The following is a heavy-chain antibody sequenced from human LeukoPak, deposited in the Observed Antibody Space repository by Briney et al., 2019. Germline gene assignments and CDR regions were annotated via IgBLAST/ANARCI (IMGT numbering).Heavy chain of an antibody. D-gene: IGHD2-2*01. Sequence: GESLKISCRGSGYSFTTYWIGWVRQMPGKGLDWIGIIYPVVSDTRYTPSFQGQVTFSADKSINTAYLQWSSLKASDTAMYYCARRQGCSSNSCPPDYWGQGTLVTVSP. CDR1: GYSFTTYW. V-gene: IGHV5-51*01. J-gene: IGHJ4*02. CDR2: IYPVVSDT. CDR3: ARRQGCSSNSCPPDY.